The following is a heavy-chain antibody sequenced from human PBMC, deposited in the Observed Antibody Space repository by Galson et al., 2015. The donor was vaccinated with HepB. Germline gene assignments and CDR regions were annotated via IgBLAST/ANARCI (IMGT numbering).Heavy chain of an antibody. V-gene: IGHV3-23*01. J-gene: IGHJ4*02. CDR2: ISGNGDST. CDR3: ARVHPEYTSGWYRQALYYFDS. D-gene: IGHD6-19*01. CDR1: GFAFDTHA. Sequence: SLRLSCAASGFAFDTHAMSWVRQAPGRGLEWLSGISGNGDSTFYADSVKGRFTISRDNSKNTLFLQKTGLTADDTAIYYCARVHPEYTSGWYRQALYYFDSWGQGTLVAVSS.